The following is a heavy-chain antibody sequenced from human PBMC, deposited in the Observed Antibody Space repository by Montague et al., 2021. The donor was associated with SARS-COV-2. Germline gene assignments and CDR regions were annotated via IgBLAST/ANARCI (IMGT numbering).Heavy chain of an antibody. CDR2: ISYGGIA. V-gene: IGHV4-4*02. D-gene: IGHD4-11*01. Sequence: SKTLSLTCAVSGVSITSTNWWSLVRQPPGKGLEWIGEISYGGIATYNPSLKSRATISMDKSRNLFSLKLSSVTAADTAIYYCAGKVLTVPADYWGQGTLVPVS. CDR1: GVSITSTNW. J-gene: IGHJ4*02. CDR3: AGKVLTVPADY.